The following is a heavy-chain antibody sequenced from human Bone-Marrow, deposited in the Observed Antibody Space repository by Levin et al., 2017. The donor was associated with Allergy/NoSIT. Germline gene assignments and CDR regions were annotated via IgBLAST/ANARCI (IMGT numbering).Heavy chain of an antibody. CDR2: IKSKTDGGTT. CDR3: TTVEIYGSGSYWGPDY. CDR1: GFTFSNAW. J-gene: IGHJ4*02. V-gene: IGHV3-15*07. Sequence: GESLKISCAASGFTFSNAWMNWVRQAPGKGLEWVGRIKSKTDGGTTDYAAPVKGRFTISRDDSKNTLYLQMNSLKTEDTAVYYCTTVEIYGSGSYWGPDYWGQGTLVTVSS. D-gene: IGHD3-10*01.